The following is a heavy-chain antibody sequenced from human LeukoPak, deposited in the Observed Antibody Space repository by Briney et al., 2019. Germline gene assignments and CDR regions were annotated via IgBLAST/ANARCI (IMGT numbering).Heavy chain of an antibody. CDR2: IIPILGIA. Sequence: SVKVSCKASGGTFSSYAISWVRQAPGQGLEWMGRIIPILGIANYAQKFQGRVTITADKSTSTAYMELSSLRSEDTAVYYCAREGEGSSNWYAAFDIWGQGTMVTVSS. J-gene: IGHJ3*02. D-gene: IGHD6-13*01. CDR3: AREGEGSSNWYAAFDI. V-gene: IGHV1-69*04. CDR1: GGTFSSYA.